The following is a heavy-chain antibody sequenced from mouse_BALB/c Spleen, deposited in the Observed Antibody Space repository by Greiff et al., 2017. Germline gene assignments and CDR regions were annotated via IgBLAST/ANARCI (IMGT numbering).Heavy chain of an antibody. CDR1: GFSLTSYG. CDR3: AKYWEYGSQYYFDY. CDR2: ICSGGST. D-gene: IGHD1-1*01. V-gene: IGHV2-5-1*01. Sequence: VQLQQSGPSLVQPSQCLSITCTASGFSLTSYGVHWVRQSPGKGLEWLGVICSGGSTDYNTAFMYRLSITNDNSESQVFFKMNRLQADDTAIYYGAKYWEYGSQYYFDYWGQGTTLTVSS. J-gene: IGHJ2*01.